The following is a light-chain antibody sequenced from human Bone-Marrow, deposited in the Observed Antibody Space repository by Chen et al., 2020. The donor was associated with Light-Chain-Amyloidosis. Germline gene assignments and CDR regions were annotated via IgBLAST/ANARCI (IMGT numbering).Light chain of an antibody. Sequence: QSALTQPASVSGSPGQSIPLSCPGTSSDVGGDNHVSWYQQHPDKAPKLMIYEVTTRTSWVPDRFSGSKSDNTASLTISGLQTEDEADYFCSSYTITNTLVFGSGTRVTVL. CDR1: SSDVGGDNH. V-gene: IGLV2-14*01. CDR2: EVT. J-gene: IGLJ1*01. CDR3: SSYTITNTLV.